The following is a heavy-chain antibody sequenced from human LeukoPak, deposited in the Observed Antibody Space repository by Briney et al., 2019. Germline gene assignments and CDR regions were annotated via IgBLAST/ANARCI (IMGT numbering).Heavy chain of an antibody. CDR1: GFTFSDYY. D-gene: IGHD6-13*01. CDR2: ISSSSYT. Sequence: PGGSLRLSCAASGFTFSDYYMSWIRQAPGKGLEWVSYISSSSYTNYADSVKGRFTISRDNAKNSLYLQMNSLRAEDTALYYCARDSYSSSWYSSAYYFDYWGQGTLVTVSS. CDR3: ARDSYSSSWYSSAYYFDY. J-gene: IGHJ4*02. V-gene: IGHV3-11*06.